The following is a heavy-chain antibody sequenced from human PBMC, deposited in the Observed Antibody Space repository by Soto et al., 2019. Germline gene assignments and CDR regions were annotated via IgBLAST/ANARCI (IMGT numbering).Heavy chain of an antibody. CDR1: GFTFSSYW. J-gene: IGHJ6*03. V-gene: IGHV3-7*01. Sequence: GGSLRLSCAASGFTFSSYWMSWVRQAPGKGLEWVANIKQDGSEKYYVDSVKGRFTISRDNAKNSLYLQMNSLRAEDTAVYYCVRDIADIVVVPALPYYYYLDVWGKGTTVTVSS. CDR3: VRDIADIVVVPALPYYYYLDV. D-gene: IGHD2-2*01. CDR2: IKQDGSEK.